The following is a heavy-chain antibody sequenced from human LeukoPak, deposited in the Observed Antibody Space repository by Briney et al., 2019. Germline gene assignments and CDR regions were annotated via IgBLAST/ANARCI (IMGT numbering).Heavy chain of an antibody. D-gene: IGHD4-23*01. CDR2: IHYSWST. CDR3: ARTLHDYGGTGHFDY. Sequence: SETLSLTCTVSGGSISSYYWSWIRQPPGKRLEWIGYIHYSWSTNYSPSLRGRVTISLDMSKNQFSLELSSVTAADTAVYYCARTLHDYGGTGHFDYWGRGTLVTVSS. J-gene: IGHJ4*02. V-gene: IGHV4-59*01. CDR1: GGSISSYY.